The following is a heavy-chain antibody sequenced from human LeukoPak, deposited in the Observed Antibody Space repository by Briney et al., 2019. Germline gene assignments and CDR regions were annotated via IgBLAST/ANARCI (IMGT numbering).Heavy chain of an antibody. V-gene: IGHV4-4*09. CDR3: AAGDSSGYIGFGY. D-gene: IGHD3-22*01. CDR2: IYTSGGT. J-gene: IGHJ4*02. Sequence: SETLSLTCTVSGGSISSYYRSWIRQPPGKGLEWIGYIYTSGGTNYNPSLKSRVTISVDTSKNQFSLKLSSVTAADTAVYYCAAGDSSGYIGFGYWGQGTLVTVSS. CDR1: GGSISSYY.